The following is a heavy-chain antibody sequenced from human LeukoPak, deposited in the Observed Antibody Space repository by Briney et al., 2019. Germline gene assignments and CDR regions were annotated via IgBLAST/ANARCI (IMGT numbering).Heavy chain of an antibody. CDR3: ARITIFGVYYMDV. V-gene: IGHV4-4*02. Sequence: SETLSLTCAVSGGSISSSNWWSWVRQPPGEWLEWIGEIYHSGSTNYNPSLKSRVTISVDKSKNQFSLKLSSVTAADTAVYYCARITIFGVYYMDVWGKGTTVTVSS. D-gene: IGHD3-3*01. CDR1: GGSISSSNW. CDR2: IYHSGST. J-gene: IGHJ6*03.